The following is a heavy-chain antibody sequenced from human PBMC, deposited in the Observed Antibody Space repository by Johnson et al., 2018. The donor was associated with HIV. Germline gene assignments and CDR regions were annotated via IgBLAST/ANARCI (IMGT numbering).Heavy chain of an antibody. CDR3: ARACRDGYTCDAFDI. CDR2: IRSETYSYAT. CDR1: GFTVSGSA. D-gene: IGHD5-24*01. J-gene: IGHJ3*02. Sequence: EVQLVESGGGLVQPDGSLKLSCAASGFTVSGSAMHWVRQTSGKGLEWVGRIRSETYSYATAYAASVKGRFTISRDNSKNTLYLQMNSLRAEDTAVYYCARACRDGYTCDAFDIWGQGTMVTVSS. V-gene: IGHV3-73*02.